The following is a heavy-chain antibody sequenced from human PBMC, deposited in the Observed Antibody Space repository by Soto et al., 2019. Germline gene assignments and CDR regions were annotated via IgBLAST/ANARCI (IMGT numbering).Heavy chain of an antibody. D-gene: IGHD6-19*01. J-gene: IGHJ3*01. V-gene: IGHV3-23*01. CDR1: GFTFSNYA. Sequence: GGSLRLSCAASGFTFSNYAMNWVRQAPGKGLEWVSVISATGDSTDYADSVKGRFTISRDNSKNTLYLQMNSLRVDDTAVYYCAKEGSAWHSRASFDFWGQGTMVTVSS. CDR2: ISATGDST. CDR3: AKEGSAWHSRASFDF.